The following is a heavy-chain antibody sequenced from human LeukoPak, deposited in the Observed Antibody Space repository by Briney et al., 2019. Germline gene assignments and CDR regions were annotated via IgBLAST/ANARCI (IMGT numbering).Heavy chain of an antibody. CDR2: MYLSGTT. J-gene: IGHJ4*02. V-gene: IGHV4-39*01. CDR1: GGSISGSHYS. CDR3: ARRDDSSGYHKIFDY. D-gene: IGHD3-22*01. Sequence: SETLSLTCTVSGGSISGSHYSWGWIRQPPGKGLEWIGSMYLSGTTYYNPSLKSRVTISIDTSKNQFYLKLSSLTAADTAVYFCARRDDSSGYHKIFDYWGPGTLVTVSS.